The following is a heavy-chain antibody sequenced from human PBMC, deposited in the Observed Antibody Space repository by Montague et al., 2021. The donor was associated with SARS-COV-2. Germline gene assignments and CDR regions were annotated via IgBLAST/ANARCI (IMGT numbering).Heavy chain of an antibody. CDR3: ARSPTSYYYDSKAAPATPDAFDI. CDR2: IYHTGST. Sequence: SETLSLTCVVSGDSISTDNWWTWVRLPPGKGLEWVGEIYHTGSTKYKPSLKSRVTISVDTSKNQFSLKLSSVTAADTAVYYCARSPTSYYYDSKAAPATPDAFDIWGQGTMVTVSS. CDR1: GDSISTDNW. D-gene: IGHD3-22*01. V-gene: IGHV4-4*02. J-gene: IGHJ3*02.